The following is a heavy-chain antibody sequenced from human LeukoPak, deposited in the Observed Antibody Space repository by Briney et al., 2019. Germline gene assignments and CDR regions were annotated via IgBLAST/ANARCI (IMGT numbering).Heavy chain of an antibody. V-gene: IGHV4-30-4*08. CDR2: IYYSGST. CDR1: GGSFSGYY. CDR3: AREETTVTTPFDP. J-gene: IGHJ5*02. Sequence: SETLSLTCAVYGGSFSGYYWSWIRQPPGKGLEWIGYIYYSGSTYYNPSLKSRVTISVDTSKNQFSLKLSSVTAADTAVYYCAREETTVTTPFDPWGQGTLVTVSS. D-gene: IGHD4-17*01.